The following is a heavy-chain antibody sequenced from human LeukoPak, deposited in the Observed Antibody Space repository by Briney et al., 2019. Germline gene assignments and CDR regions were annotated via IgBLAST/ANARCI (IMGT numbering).Heavy chain of an antibody. D-gene: IGHD2-2*03. CDR3: AREVLVYGLDV. V-gene: IGHV1-2*02. CDR1: GYDFTRHY. CDR2: IDPRSGGT. Sequence: ASVRVSCKASGYDFTRHYVHWVRQAPGQGLEWMGWIDPRSGGTIYTQKFQGRVTMTRDTAISTAYMELRRLKSDDTAVYYCAREVLVYGLDVWGNGTAVAVSA. J-gene: IGHJ6*04.